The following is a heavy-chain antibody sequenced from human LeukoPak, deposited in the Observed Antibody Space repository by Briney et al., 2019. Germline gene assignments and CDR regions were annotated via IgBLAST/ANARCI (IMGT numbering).Heavy chain of an antibody. CDR1: GFTFSSYA. V-gene: IGHV3-23*01. CDR3: AKGLHGPRWSGGNDY. Sequence: GGSLRLSCAASGFTFSSYAMSWVRQAPGKGLEWVSAISGSGGSTYYADSVKGRFTISRDNSKNTLYLQMNSLRAEDTAVYYCAKGLHGPRWSGGNDYWGQGTLVTVSS. CDR2: ISGSGGST. J-gene: IGHJ4*02. D-gene: IGHD3-10*01.